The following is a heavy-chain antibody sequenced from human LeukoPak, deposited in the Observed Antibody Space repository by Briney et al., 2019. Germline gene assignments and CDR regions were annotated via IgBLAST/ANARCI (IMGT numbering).Heavy chain of an antibody. CDR2: IYYSGST. Sequence: SETLSLTCTVSGGSISSYYWSWIRQPPGKGLEWIGYIYYSGSTNYNPSLKSRVTISVDTSKNQFSLKLSSVTAADTAVYYCARESDFWSGYLDYWGQGTLGTVSS. CDR1: GGSISSYY. CDR3: ARESDFWSGYLDY. J-gene: IGHJ4*02. V-gene: IGHV4-59*12. D-gene: IGHD3-3*01.